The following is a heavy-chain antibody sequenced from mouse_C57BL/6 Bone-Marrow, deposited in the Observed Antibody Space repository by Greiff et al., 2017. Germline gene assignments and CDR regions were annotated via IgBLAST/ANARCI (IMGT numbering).Heavy chain of an antibody. CDR1: GYTFTSYW. Sequence: QVQLQQPGAELVKPGASVKLSCKASGYTFTSYWMHWVKQRPGQGLEWIGMIHPNSGSTNYNEKFKSKATLTVDKSYSTAYMQLSSLTSEDSAVYYCARENYYGRGVYYFDYWGQGTTLTVSS. J-gene: IGHJ2*01. CDR3: ARENYYGRGVYYFDY. V-gene: IGHV1-64*01. D-gene: IGHD1-1*01. CDR2: IHPNSGST.